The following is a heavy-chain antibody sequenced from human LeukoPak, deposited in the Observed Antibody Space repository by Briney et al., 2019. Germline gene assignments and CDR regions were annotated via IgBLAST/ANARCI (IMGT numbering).Heavy chain of an antibody. Sequence: SETLSLTCTVSGGSISSYYWSWIRQPPGKGLEWIGYIYYSGSTNYNPSLKSRVTISVDTSKNQFSLKLSSVTAADTAVYYCARDSPLLPDAFDIWGQGTMVTVSS. CDR1: GGSISSYY. D-gene: IGHD2/OR15-2a*01. J-gene: IGHJ3*02. V-gene: IGHV4-59*01. CDR2: IYYSGST. CDR3: ARDSPLLPDAFDI.